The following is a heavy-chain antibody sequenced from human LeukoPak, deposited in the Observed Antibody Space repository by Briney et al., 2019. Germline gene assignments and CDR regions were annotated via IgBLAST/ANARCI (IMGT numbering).Heavy chain of an antibody. CDR3: VVTLRAPNTGLDV. V-gene: IGHV1-2*02. Sequence: ASVKVSCKASGYTFSGDNIHWLRQAPGQGLEWMGRIDPNTGGTGYAQKFHDRVTMTRDTSISTAYMELSRLTSDDTAVYYCVVTLRAPNTGLDVWGQATTVTVSS. J-gene: IGHJ6*02. CDR2: IDPNTGGT. D-gene: IGHD5-18*01. CDR1: GYTFSGDN.